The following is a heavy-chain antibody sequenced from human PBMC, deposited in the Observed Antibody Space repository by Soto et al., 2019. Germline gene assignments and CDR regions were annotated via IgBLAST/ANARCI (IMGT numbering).Heavy chain of an antibody. CDR2: IIPILGIA. V-gene: IGHV1-69*02. CDR1: GGTFSSYT. CDR3: ARDHDYSNLAGEH. D-gene: IGHD4-4*01. Sequence: QVQLVQSGAEVKKPGSSGKVSCKASGGTFSSYTISWVRQAPGQGLEWMGRIIPILGIANYAQKFQGRVTITADKSTSTAYMELSSLRSEDTAVYYCARDHDYSNLAGEHWGQGTLVTVSS. J-gene: IGHJ1*01.